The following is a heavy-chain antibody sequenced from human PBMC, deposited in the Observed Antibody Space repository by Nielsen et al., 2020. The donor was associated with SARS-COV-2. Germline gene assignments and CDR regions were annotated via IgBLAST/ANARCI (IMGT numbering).Heavy chain of an antibody. Sequence: SETLSLTCAAYGGSFSGYYWSWIRQPPGKGLEWIGYIYYSGSTNYNPSLKSGVTISVDTSKNQFSLKLSSVTAADTAVYYCARTQYCSGGSCYLDYYYYYMDVWGKGTTVTVSS. CDR3: ARTQYCSGGSCYLDYYYYYMDV. CDR2: IYYSGST. CDR1: GGSFSGYY. J-gene: IGHJ6*03. V-gene: IGHV4-59*01. D-gene: IGHD2-15*01.